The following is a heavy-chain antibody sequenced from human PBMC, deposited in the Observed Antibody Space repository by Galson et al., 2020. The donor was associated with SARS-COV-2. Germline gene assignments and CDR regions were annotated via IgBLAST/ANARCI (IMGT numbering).Heavy chain of an antibody. V-gene: IGHV4-59*01. CDR1: GGSISSYY. CDR3: ARGGLRGNNGAYGMDV. D-gene: IGHD6-25*01. CDR2: IYYSGST. Sequence: ETSETLSLTCTVSGGSISSYYWSWIRQPPGKGLEWIGYIYYSGSTNYNPSLKSRVTISMDTSKNQFSLKLSSVTAADTAVYYCARGGLRGNNGAYGMDVWGQGTTVTVSS. J-gene: IGHJ6*02.